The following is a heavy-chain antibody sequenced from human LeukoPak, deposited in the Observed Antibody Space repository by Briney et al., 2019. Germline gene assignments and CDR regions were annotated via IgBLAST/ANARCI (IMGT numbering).Heavy chain of an antibody. CDR1: GDPISSPNHF. V-gene: IGHV4-39*01. D-gene: IGHD6-19*01. CDR3: ARVVAGTKDFQH. Sequence: SETLSLTCTVSGDPISSPNHFWGGVRQPPGKGLEWIGSVYYGGTTYSNPSLKSRVTMSADTSKNQFSLTLSSVTAADTAVYYCARVVAGTKDFQHWGQGTLVTVSS. CDR2: VYYGGTT. J-gene: IGHJ1*01.